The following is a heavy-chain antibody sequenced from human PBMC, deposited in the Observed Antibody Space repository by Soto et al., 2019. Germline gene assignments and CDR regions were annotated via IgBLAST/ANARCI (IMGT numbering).Heavy chain of an antibody. Sequence: QVQLQESGPGLVKPSETLSLTCTVSCDSVTSRLYYWTWVRQPPGKGLEWIGYIYYRGNINYNPSLKSRFTISVDTSTNQFSLKMTSVTAADTAIYYCARRHIAASGTKFDPWGQGILVTVSS. V-gene: IGHV4-61*01. J-gene: IGHJ5*02. CDR1: CDSVTSRLYY. D-gene: IGHD6-13*01. CDR2: IYYRGNI. CDR3: ARRHIAASGTKFDP.